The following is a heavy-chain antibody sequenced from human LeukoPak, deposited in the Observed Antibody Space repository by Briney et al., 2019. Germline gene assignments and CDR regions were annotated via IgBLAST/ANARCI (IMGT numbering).Heavy chain of an antibody. J-gene: IGHJ4*02. CDR1: GFTFGSYG. V-gene: IGHV3-48*04. Sequence: GGSLRLSCAASGFTFGSYGMNWVRQAPGKGLEWIAFISTSSSSIKYADSVRGRFTISRDNAKNSLHLQMNDLKAEDTAVYYCVRDVGEYGGFSVGFYWGQGTLVTVSS. CDR2: ISTSSSSI. D-gene: IGHD4-23*01. CDR3: VRDVGEYGGFSVGFY.